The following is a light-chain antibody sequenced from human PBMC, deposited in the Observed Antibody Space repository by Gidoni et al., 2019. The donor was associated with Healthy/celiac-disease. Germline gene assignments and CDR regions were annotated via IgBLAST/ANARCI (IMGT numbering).Light chain of an antibody. Sequence: EIVLTQSPATLSLSPGERATPSCRASQSVSSYLAWYQQKPGQAPRLLIYDASNRATGIPARFSGSGSGTDFTLTISSLEPEDFAVYYCQQRSNWITFGPXTKVDIK. J-gene: IGKJ3*01. CDR3: QQRSNWIT. V-gene: IGKV3-11*01. CDR1: QSVSSY. CDR2: DAS.